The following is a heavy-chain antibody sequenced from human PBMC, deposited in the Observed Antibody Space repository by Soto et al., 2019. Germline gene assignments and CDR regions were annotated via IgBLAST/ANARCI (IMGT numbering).Heavy chain of an antibody. J-gene: IGHJ5*02. D-gene: IGHD6-13*01. CDR3: ARADSSSWAISGFDP. V-gene: IGHV3-48*02. Sequence: GGSLRLSCAASGFTFSSYSMNWVRQAPGKGLEWVSYISSSSSTIYYADSVKGRFTISRDNAKNSLYLQMNSLRDEDTAVYYCARADSSSWAISGFDPWGQGTLVTVSS. CDR2: ISSSSSTI. CDR1: GFTFSSYS.